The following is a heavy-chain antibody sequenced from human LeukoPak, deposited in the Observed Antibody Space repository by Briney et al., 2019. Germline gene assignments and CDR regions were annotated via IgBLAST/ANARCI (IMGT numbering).Heavy chain of an antibody. CDR2: IYHSGST. J-gene: IGHJ5*02. V-gene: IGHV4-38-2*02. D-gene: IGHD6-13*01. Sequence: SETLSLTCTVSGYSISSGYYWGWIRQPPGKGLEWIGYIYHSGSTYYNPSLKSRVTISVDRSKNQFSLKLSSVTAADTAVYYCARDNRAFMDHSSSWYSWFDPWGQGTLVTVSS. CDR1: GYSISSGYY. CDR3: ARDNRAFMDHSSSWYSWFDP.